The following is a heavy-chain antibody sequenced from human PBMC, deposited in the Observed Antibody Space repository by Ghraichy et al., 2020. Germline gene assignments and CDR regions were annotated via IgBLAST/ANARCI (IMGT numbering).Heavy chain of an antibody. D-gene: IGHD6-19*01. V-gene: IGHV4-59*01. CDR3: AREVAGYPMGYYYYGMDV. J-gene: IGHJ6*02. CDR1: GGSISSYY. CDR2: IYYSGST. Sequence: SETLSLTCTVSGGSISSYYWSWIRQPPGKGLEWIGYIYYSGSTNYNPSLKSRVTISVDTSKNQFSLKLSSVTAADTAVYYCAREVAGYPMGYYYYGMDVWGQGTTVTVSS.